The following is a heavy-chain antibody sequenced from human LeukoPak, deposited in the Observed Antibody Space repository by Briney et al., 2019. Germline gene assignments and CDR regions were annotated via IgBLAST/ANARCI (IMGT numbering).Heavy chain of an antibody. CDR3: ARDQSRYCSSTSCPPFDAFDI. D-gene: IGHD2-2*01. V-gene: IGHV3-33*01. CDR1: GFTFSTYA. J-gene: IGHJ3*02. Sequence: PGGSLRLSCAASGFTFSTYAIHWVRQAPGKGLGWVAVIGFDGSEQYYADSVKGRFIISRGKSKSTSNLQLNSLRAEHTAVYYCARDQSRYCSSTSCPPFDAFDIWGQGTMVTVSS. CDR2: IGFDGSEQ.